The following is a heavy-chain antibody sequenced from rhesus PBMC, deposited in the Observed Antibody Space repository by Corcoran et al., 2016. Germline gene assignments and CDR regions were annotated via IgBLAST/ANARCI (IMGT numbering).Heavy chain of an antibody. CDR2: IYGNGSST. V-gene: IGHV4S11*01. J-gene: IGHJ4*01. D-gene: IGHD3-9*01. CDR1: GGSISSNY. Sequence: QVQLQESGPGLVKPSETLSLTCAVSGGSISSNYWSWIRQPPGKGLERIAFIYGNGSSTNYNPSLKSRVTLSVDTSKDQLSLKLSSVTTADTAVYYCARDRGPGAYWGQGVLVTVSS. CDR3: ARDRGPGAY.